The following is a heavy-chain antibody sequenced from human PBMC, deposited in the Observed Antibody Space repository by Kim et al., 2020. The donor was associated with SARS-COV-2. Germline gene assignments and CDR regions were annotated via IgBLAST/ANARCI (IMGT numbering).Heavy chain of an antibody. CDR1: GFTFSDYY. V-gene: IGHV3-11*04. D-gene: IGHD3-9*01. CDR2: ISSSGSII. J-gene: IGHJ4*02. CDR3: ARERRVRYFDWLSFDY. Sequence: GGSLRLSCAASGFTFSDYYTSWIRQAPGKGLEWVSYISSSGSIIYYADSVKGRFTISRDNAKNSLYLQMNSLRAEDTAVYYCARERRVRYFDWLSFDYWGQGTLATVSS.